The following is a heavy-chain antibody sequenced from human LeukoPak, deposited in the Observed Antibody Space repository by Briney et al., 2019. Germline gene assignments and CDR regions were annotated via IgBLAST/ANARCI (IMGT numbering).Heavy chain of an antibody. CDR1: GFTFSSYA. D-gene: IGHD2/OR15-2a*01. V-gene: IGHV3-23*01. CDR3: AKDLSALVYGSFGP. Sequence: GGSLRLSCAASGFTFSSYAISWVRQAPGKGLEWVSSISGSGDSTYYADSVKGRFTISRDNSKNTLYLQMNSLRAEDTAVYYCAKDLSALVYGSFGPWGQGTLVTASS. J-gene: IGHJ5*02. CDR2: ISGSGDST.